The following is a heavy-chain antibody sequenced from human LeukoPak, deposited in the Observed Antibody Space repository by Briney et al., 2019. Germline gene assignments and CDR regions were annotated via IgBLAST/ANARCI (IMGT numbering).Heavy chain of an antibody. V-gene: IGHV3-53*01. CDR1: GFTVSSSY. J-gene: IGHJ4*02. Sequence: PGGSLRLSCAASGFTVSSSYMSWVRQAPGKGLEWVSVIYSGGSTYYADSVKGRFTISRDNSKNTLYLQMNSLRAEDTAVYYCARDTSRGSGLGYWGQGTLVTVSS. CDR2: IYSGGST. D-gene: IGHD6-19*01. CDR3: ARDTSRGSGLGY.